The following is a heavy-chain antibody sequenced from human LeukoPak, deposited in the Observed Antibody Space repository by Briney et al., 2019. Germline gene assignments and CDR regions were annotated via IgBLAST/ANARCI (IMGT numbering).Heavy chain of an antibody. CDR3: ARDLNWNDAY. D-gene: IGHD1-1*01. J-gene: IGHJ4*02. CDR2: XXHXXST. CDR1: GXXXXXXX. Sequence: PSEXXXLXXAVYGXXXXXXXXXXXXQPPXXXXEWIGXXXHXXSTXXXXXXXXXVXISXDTSKNQFSLKLSSVTAADTAVYYCARDLNWNDAYWGQGTLVTVSS. V-gene: IGHV4-34*01.